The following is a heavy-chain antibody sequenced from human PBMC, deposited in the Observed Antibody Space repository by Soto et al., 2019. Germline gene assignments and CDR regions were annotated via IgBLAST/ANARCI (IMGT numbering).Heavy chain of an antibody. V-gene: IGHV1-46*01. CDR2: INPSGGST. CDR1: GYTFTSYY. Sequence: ASVKVSCKASGYTFTSYYMHWVRQAPVQGLEWMGIINPSGGSTSYAQKFQGRVTMTRDTSTSTAYMELSSLRSEDTAVYYCASTLVVPAAPPRSYYYYGMDVWGQGTTVTVSS. J-gene: IGHJ6*02. D-gene: IGHD2-2*01. CDR3: ASTLVVPAAPPRSYYYYGMDV.